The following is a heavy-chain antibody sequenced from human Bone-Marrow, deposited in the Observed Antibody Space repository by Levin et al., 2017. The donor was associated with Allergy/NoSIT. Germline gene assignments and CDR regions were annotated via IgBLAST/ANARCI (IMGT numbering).Heavy chain of an antibody. J-gene: IGHJ4*02. CDR3: ATARNYDLWSGYTEFFDY. CDR2: ISGSAGTT. Sequence: GESLKISCEASGFTFSGYAMSWFRQAPGKGLEWVSYISGSAGTTYYADSVKGRFTISRDNSRNTLYLQMNSLRAEDTAVYYCATARNYDLWSGYTEFFDYWGQGTLVTVST. D-gene: IGHD3-3*01. V-gene: IGHV3-23*01. CDR1: GFTFSGYA.